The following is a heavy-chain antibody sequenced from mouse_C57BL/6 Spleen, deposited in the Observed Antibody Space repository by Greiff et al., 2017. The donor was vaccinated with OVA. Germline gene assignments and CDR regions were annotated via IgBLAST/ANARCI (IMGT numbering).Heavy chain of an antibody. V-gene: IGHV1-4*01. CDR3: ARSPNLGGYYYAMDY. D-gene: IGHD3-3*01. CDR2: INPSSGYT. CDR1: GYTFTSYT. J-gene: IGHJ4*01. Sequence: QVQLQQSGAELARPGASVKMSCKASGYTFTSYTMHWVKQRPGQGLEWIGYINPSSGYTKYNQKFKDKATLTADKSSSTAYMQLSSLTSEDSAVYYCARSPNLGGYYYAMDYWGQGTSVTVSS.